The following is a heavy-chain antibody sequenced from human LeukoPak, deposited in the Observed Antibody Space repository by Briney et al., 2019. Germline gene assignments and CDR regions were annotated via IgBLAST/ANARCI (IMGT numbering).Heavy chain of an antibody. J-gene: IGHJ3*02. D-gene: IGHD4-23*01. CDR2: ISSSSSYI. Sequence: GGSLRLSCAASGFTFSSYSMNWVRQAPGKGLEWVSSISSSSSYIYYADSVKGRFTISRDNAKNSLYLQMNSLGAEDTAVYYCARVIMTTVDPDAFDIWGQGTMVTVSS. CDR1: GFTFSSYS. V-gene: IGHV3-21*01. CDR3: ARVIMTTVDPDAFDI.